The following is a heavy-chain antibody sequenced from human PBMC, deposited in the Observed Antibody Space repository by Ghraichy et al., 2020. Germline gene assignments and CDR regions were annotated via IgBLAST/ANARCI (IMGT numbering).Heavy chain of an antibody. J-gene: IGHJ4*02. CDR3: ASGTLGDGYNDY. CDR1: GFTFSDYY. D-gene: IGHD5-24*01. CDR2: ISSSSTYT. V-gene: IGHV3-11*03. Sequence: GGSLRLSCAASGFTFSDYYMSWTRQAPGKGLEWVSYISSSSTYTNYADSVKGRFTISRDNAKNSLYLQMNSLRADDTAVYYCASGTLGDGYNDYWGQGTLVTVSS.